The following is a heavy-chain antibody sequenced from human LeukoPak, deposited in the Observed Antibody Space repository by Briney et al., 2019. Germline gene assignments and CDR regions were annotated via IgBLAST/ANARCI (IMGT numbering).Heavy chain of an antibody. CDR3: ATIPLGSSNWFDP. CDR2: FDPEDGET. D-gene: IGHD6-6*01. J-gene: IGHJ5*02. V-gene: IGHV1-24*01. Sequence: GASVKVSCKVSGYTLTELSMHWVRQAPGKGLEWMGGFDPEDGETIYAQKFQGGVTVTEDTSTDTAYMELSSLRSEDTAVYYCATIPLGSSNWFDPWGQGTLVTVSS. CDR1: GYTLTELS.